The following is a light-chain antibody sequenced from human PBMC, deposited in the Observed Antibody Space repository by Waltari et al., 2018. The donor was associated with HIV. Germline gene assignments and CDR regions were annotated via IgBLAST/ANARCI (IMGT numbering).Light chain of an antibody. CDR3: HQYFGPPLT. V-gene: IGKV4-1*01. CDR2: WAS. J-gene: IGKJ4*01. Sequence: DIVMTQSPDSLAVSLGERATINCKYSQHLFYSSNNKDYLAWYQQKPGQPPKLLIYWASTRESGVPDRFSGSGSGTDFTLTISSLQAEDVATYYCHQYFGPPLTFGGGTKVEIK. CDR1: QHLFYSSNNKDY.